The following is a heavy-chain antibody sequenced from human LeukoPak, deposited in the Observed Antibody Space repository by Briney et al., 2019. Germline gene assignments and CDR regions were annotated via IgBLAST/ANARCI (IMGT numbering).Heavy chain of an antibody. CDR3: ARETVETYYYYMDV. Sequence: GGSLRLSCATSGFTFSSYWMSWVRQAPGKGLEWVSYISSSGSTIYYADSVKGRFTISRDNAKNSLYLQMNSLRAEDTAVYYCARETVETYYYYMDVWGKGTTVTVSS. J-gene: IGHJ6*03. V-gene: IGHV3-48*04. CDR2: ISSSGSTI. D-gene: IGHD4-23*01. CDR1: GFTFSSYW.